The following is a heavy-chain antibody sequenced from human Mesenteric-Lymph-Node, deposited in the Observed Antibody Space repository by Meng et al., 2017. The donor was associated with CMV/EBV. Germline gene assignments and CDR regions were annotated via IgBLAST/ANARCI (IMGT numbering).Heavy chain of an antibody. Sequence: RFPINKKGVGGGWIRQPPGKAREWLALIYWDDVKRYSPSLRSRLTITKDASRNQVVLTMTTIDPVDTATYYCARRYSAYDLYYFDHWGQGTLVTVSS. V-gene: IGHV2-5*02. CDR3: ARRYSAYDLYYFDH. J-gene: IGHJ4*02. D-gene: IGHD5-12*01. CDR2: IYWDDVK. CDR1: RFPINKKGVG.